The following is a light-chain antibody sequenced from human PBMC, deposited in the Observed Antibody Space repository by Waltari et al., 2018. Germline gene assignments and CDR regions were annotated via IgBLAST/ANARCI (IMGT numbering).Light chain of an antibody. CDR3: QQHYSSPPT. Sequence: DIVITQSPESLAVSLGERATIHCKSSQSVLYNSNNKNHLAWYQQKPGQPPKLLIYWASTRESGVPDRFSGSGSGTDFTLTITSLQAEDVAVYYCQQHYSSPPTFGQGTKVEIK. V-gene: IGKV4-1*01. CDR1: QSVLYNSNNKNH. CDR2: WAS. J-gene: IGKJ1*01.